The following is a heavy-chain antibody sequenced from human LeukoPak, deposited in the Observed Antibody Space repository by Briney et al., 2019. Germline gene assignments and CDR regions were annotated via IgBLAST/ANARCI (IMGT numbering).Heavy chain of an antibody. CDR1: GFTFDDYA. J-gene: IGHJ3*02. CDR3: AKDMEYCSGGSCYGDGGAFDI. Sequence: GGSLRLSCPASGFTFDDYAMHWVRQAPGKGLEWVSLISWDGGSTYYADSVKGRFTISRDNSKNSLYLQMNSLRAEDTALYYCAKDMEYCSGGSCYGDGGAFDIWGQGTMVTVSS. D-gene: IGHD2-15*01. CDR2: ISWDGGST. V-gene: IGHV3-43D*03.